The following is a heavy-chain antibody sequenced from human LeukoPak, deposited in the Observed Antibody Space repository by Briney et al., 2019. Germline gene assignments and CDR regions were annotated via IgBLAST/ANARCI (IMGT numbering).Heavy chain of an antibody. CDR3: AKVTYGSGTYGAFDS. Sequence: GGSLRLSCAASGFTFSSYGMSWVRQAPGKGLEWVSAISGSGDYTYYADSVKGRFTISRDNSKNTLYLQMNSLRAEDTAIYYCAKVTYGSGTYGAFDSWGQGTLVTVSS. D-gene: IGHD3-10*01. CDR2: ISGSGDYT. J-gene: IGHJ4*02. CDR1: GFTFSSYG. V-gene: IGHV3-23*01.